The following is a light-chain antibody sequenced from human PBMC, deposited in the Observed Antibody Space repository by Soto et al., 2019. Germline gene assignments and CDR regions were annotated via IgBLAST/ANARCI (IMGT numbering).Light chain of an antibody. Sequence: DIQLTQSPSFLSASVGDRVTITCRASQGISSYLAWYQQKPGKAPKLLIYAASTLQSGVPSRFSGSGSGTEFTLTIISLQPEDFATYYCQQLNSYPPFTFGPGTKVDIK. V-gene: IGKV1-9*01. CDR1: QGISSY. J-gene: IGKJ3*01. CDR2: AAS. CDR3: QQLNSYPPFT.